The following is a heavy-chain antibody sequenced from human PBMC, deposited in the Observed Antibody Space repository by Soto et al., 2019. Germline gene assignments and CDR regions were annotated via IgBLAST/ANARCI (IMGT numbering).Heavy chain of an antibody. D-gene: IGHD3-10*01. Sequence: GGSLRLSCAASGFTFSSYAMSWVRQAPGKGLEWVSAISGSGGSTYYADSVKGRFTISRDNSKNTLYLQMNSLRAEDTAVYYCVIDSNPTPPPAHSDSGPGTLVTGSS. CDR3: VIDSNPTPPPAHSD. V-gene: IGHV3-23*01. J-gene: IGHJ4*02. CDR2: ISGSGGST. CDR1: GFTFSSYA.